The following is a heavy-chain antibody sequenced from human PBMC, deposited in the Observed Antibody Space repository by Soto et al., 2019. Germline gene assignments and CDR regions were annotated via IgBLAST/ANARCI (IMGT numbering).Heavy chain of an antibody. CDR2: IIPIFGAA. D-gene: IGHD2-21*02. CDR3: ARDTSYCGGDCYTFSAPAP. CDR1: GGTFSSYA. V-gene: IGHV1-69*06. Sequence: SVKVSCTASGGTFSSYAISWVRQAPGQGLEWMGGIIPIFGAANYAQKFQGRVTITADKSTSTAYMELSSLRSEDTAVYYCARDTSYCGGDCYTFSAPAPWGQGTLVTVSS. J-gene: IGHJ5*02.